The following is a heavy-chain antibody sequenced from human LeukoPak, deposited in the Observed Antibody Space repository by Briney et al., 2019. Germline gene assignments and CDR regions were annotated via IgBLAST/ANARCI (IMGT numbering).Heavy chain of an antibody. J-gene: IGHJ4*02. CDR3: ARGYSGYDFRDSSGWYIFDY. Sequence: SVTVSCKASGGTFSSYAISWVRQAPGQGLEWMGGIIPIFGTANYAQKFQGRVTITADESTSTAYMELSSLRSEDTAVYYCARGYSGYDFRDSSGWYIFDYWGQGTLVTVSS. CDR2: IIPIFGTA. CDR1: GGTFSSYA. D-gene: IGHD6-19*01. V-gene: IGHV1-69*13.